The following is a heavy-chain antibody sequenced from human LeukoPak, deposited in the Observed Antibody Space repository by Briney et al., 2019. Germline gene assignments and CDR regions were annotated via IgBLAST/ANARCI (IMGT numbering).Heavy chain of an antibody. J-gene: IGHJ4*02. CDR3: ASEPGGYFLDY. D-gene: IGHD3-22*01. Sequence: GASVKVSCKASGYTFTSYGISWLRQAPGQGLEWMGWISAYNGNTNYAHKLQGRVTMTTDTYTSTAYMELRSLRSDDTAVYYCASEPGGYFLDYWGPGTLVTVSS. CDR2: ISAYNGNT. CDR1: GYTFTSYG. V-gene: IGHV1-18*01.